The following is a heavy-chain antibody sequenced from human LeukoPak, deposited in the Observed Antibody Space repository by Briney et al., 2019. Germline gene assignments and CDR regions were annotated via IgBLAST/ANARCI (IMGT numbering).Heavy chain of an antibody. CDR1: XW. V-gene: IGHV5-51*01. CDR2: IYPGDSDT. J-gene: IGHJ4*02. CDR3: GXXXXXXXXAXY. Sequence: XWIGWVRQMPGKXLXXMGIIYPGDSDTRXSPSFQGQVTISADXXISXAYLQWSSLKASDTAMYYCGXXXXXXXXAXYWGXGXLXXVSS.